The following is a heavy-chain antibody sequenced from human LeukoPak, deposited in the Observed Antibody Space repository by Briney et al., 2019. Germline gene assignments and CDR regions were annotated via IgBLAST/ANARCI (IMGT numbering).Heavy chain of an antibody. D-gene: IGHD3-10*01. CDR2: IFYDCCV. V-gene: IGHV4-38-2*02. J-gene: IGHJ4*02. Sequence: SETLSLTCSVSVYHFTNGYYWGWLGQPPGPGLECSGSIFYDCCVHLNPPLKRRDTVPVDMPKNQVSLKLSPVTAPDTPVYYCGRDNHGAFDYWDQGILVTVSS. CDR1: VYHFTNGYY. CDR3: GRDNHGAFDY.